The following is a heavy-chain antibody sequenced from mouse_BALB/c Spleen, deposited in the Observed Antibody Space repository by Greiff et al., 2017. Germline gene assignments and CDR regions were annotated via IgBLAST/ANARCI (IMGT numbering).Heavy chain of an antibody. V-gene: IGHV1-18*01. CDR1: GYTFTEYS. CDR2: INPNNGGT. J-gene: IGHJ2*01. D-gene: IGHD1-3*01. CDR3: ARRDDNRQNFDY. Sequence: VQLQQSAPVLVKPGASVKIPCKTSGYTFTEYSMHWVKQIHRKSLEWMGGINPNNGGTSYNQKFTGKATLTVDKSSSTSYMELRSLTSEDSAVYYCARRDDNRQNFDYWGQGTTLTDSS.